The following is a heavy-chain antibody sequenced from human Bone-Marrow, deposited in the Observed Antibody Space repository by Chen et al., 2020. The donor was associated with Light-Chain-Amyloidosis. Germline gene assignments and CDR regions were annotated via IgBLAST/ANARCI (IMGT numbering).Heavy chain of an antibody. D-gene: IGHD2-15*01. CDR2: IYFSGTT. CDR1: SSSSYY. CDR3: XSQANFGGNQPPFDY. J-gene: IGHJ4*02. Sequence: SSSSYYWGWVRQPPGKGLEWIGSIYFSGTTYYNPSLKGRVTMSVDTXXXXXXXXXXXXXXXXXXXXXXXSQANFGGNQPPFDYWGQGILVTVSS. V-gene: IGHV4-39*01.